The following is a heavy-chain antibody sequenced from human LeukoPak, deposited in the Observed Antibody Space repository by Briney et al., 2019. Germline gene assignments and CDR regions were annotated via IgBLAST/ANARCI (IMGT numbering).Heavy chain of an antibody. CDR3: ARHSPVGYSNAWYYFDY. CDR2: IFYSGST. D-gene: IGHD1-26*01. V-gene: IGHV4-59*08. CDR1: GASITSYY. Sequence: PSETLSLTCTVSGASITSYYWSWTRQPPGKGLEWAGYIFYSGSTNYNPSLKNRVTISIDTSRNLVSLRLSSVTAADTAVYYCARHSPVGYSNAWYYFDYWGQGTPVTVSS. J-gene: IGHJ4*02.